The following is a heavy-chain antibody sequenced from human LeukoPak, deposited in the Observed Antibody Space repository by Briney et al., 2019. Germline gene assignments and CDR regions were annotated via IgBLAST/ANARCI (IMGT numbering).Heavy chain of an antibody. V-gene: IGHV4-4*07. Sequence: SETLSLTCSASGVSVGRFCWTWVRQPVGKGLEWIGRICATGSTIYNPSLKSRVTMSKDTSRNQFSLHLTSVTAADTAVYYCARDDYDDSTRGLDYWGQGTLVTVSS. CDR3: ARDDYDDSTRGLDY. D-gene: IGHD4-17*01. CDR1: GVSVGRFC. CDR2: ICATGST. J-gene: IGHJ4*02.